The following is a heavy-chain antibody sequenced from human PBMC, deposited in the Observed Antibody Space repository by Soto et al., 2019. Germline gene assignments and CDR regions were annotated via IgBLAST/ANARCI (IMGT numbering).Heavy chain of an antibody. D-gene: IGHD6-19*01. J-gene: IGHJ5*02. CDR1: SGSISSSNW. Sequence: SETRSLTSAVASGSISSSNWWSWVRQPPGKGLEWIGEINHSGSTNYNPSLKSRVTISVDTSKNQFSLKLSSVTAADTAVYYCAREGIAVAGIRSDWFDPWGQGTLVTVSS. CDR2: INHSGST. V-gene: IGHV4-4*02. CDR3: AREGIAVAGIRSDWFDP.